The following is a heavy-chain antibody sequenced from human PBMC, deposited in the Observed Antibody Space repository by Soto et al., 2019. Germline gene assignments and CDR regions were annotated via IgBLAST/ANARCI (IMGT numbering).Heavy chain of an antibody. CDR1: GLTFSNYR. CDR3: AREVSDSRPDY. J-gene: IGHJ4*02. Sequence: EVQLVESGGGLVKPGGSLRLSCAASGLTFSNYRMTWVRQAPGKGLEWVSTISSSSRHIYYADSVKVRFTISRDDAKNSLDLGMNSLRAGDTAVYYCAREVSDSRPDYWGQGTLVTVSS. V-gene: IGHV3-21*01. CDR2: ISSSSRHI. D-gene: IGHD3-22*01.